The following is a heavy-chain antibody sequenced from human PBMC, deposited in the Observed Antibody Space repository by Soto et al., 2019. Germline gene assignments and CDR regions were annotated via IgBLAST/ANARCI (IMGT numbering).Heavy chain of an antibody. J-gene: IGHJ4*02. CDR3: ARSIAVAVLDS. CDR2: ISNDGSKK. V-gene: IGHV3-30-3*01. D-gene: IGHD6-19*01. CDR1: GFTFSTYA. Sequence: QVHLVESGGGVVQPGRSLRLSCVASGFTFSTYAIHWVRQAPGKGLDWVAVISNDGSKKYFVDSVKGRFTISRDNSNNTVYLQMNSLRAEDTALYYCARSIAVAVLDSWGPGTLVTVSS.